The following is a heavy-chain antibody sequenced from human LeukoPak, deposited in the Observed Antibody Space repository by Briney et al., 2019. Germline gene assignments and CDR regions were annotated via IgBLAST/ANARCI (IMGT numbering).Heavy chain of an antibody. CDR1: GGSFSGYY. CDR2: INHSGST. V-gene: IGHV4-34*01. D-gene: IGHD3-3*01. Sequence: MTSETLSLTCAVYGGSFSGYYWSWIRQPPGKGLEWIGEINHSGSTNYNPSLKSRVTISVDTSKNHFSLKLSSVTAADTAVYYCARGTRFYYYGMDVWGQGTTVTVSS. CDR3: ARGTRFYYYGMDV. J-gene: IGHJ6*02.